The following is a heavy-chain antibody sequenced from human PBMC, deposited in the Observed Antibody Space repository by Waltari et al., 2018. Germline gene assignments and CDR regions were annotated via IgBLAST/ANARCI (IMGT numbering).Heavy chain of an antibody. Sequence: EVQLVESGGGLVKPGGSLRLSCAASGFTFSSYSMNWVRQAPGKGLEWVSSISSSSSYIYYADSVKGRFTISRDNAKNSLYLQMNSLRAEDTAVYYCVRTPNYDFWSGYYYYGMDVWGQGTTVTVSS. CDR2: ISSSSSYI. J-gene: IGHJ6*02. CDR3: VRTPNYDFWSGYYYYGMDV. V-gene: IGHV3-21*01. D-gene: IGHD3-3*01. CDR1: GFTFSSYS.